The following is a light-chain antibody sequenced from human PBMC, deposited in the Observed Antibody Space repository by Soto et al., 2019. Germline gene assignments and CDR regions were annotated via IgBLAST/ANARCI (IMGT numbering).Light chain of an antibody. CDR3: YSYAGSSRV. Sequence: QSALTQPPSASGSPGQSVTISCTGTSSDVGGYNYVSWYQQHPGKAPKPMIYEVTKRPSGVPDRFSGSKSGNTASLTVSGLRAEDEADYYCYSYAGSSRVFGTGTKLTVL. V-gene: IGLV2-8*01. J-gene: IGLJ1*01. CDR1: SSDVGGYNY. CDR2: EVT.